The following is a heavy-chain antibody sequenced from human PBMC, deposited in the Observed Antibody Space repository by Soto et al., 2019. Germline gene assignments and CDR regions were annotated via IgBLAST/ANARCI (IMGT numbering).Heavy chain of an antibody. CDR3: ARDKITGLFDY. CDR1: GGSISSGDYY. D-gene: IGHD2-8*02. CDR2: VYSSGST. J-gene: IGHJ4*02. Sequence: TSETLSLTCTVSGGSISSGDYYWSWIRQPPGKGLEWIGYVYSSGSTSYNPSLKSRVSISVDTSKNQFSLKLTSVTAADTAVYYCARDKITGLFDYWGQGTLVTVSS. V-gene: IGHV4-61*08.